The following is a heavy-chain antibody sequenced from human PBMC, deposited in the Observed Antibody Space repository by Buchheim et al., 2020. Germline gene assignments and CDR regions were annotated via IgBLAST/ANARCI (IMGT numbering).Heavy chain of an antibody. D-gene: IGHD6-19*01. CDR1: GFTFSSYG. CDR2: IWYDGSNK. Sequence: QVQLVESGGGVVQPGRSLRLSCAASGFTFSSYGMHWVRQALGKGLEWVAVIWYDGSNKYYADSVKGRFTISRDNSKNTLYLQMNSLRAEDTAVYYCARTSSGWYEFDYWGQGTL. J-gene: IGHJ4*02. CDR3: ARTSSGWYEFDY. V-gene: IGHV3-33*01.